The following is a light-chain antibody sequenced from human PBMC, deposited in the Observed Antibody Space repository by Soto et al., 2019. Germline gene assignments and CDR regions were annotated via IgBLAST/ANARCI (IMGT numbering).Light chain of an antibody. CDR1: QSVSSSY. CDR3: QQYNNSPFT. Sequence: EIVLTQSPGTLSLSPGERATLSCRASQSVSSSYLAWYQQTPGQAPRLLIYGASTRATGIPDRFSGSGSGTDFTLTISRLEPEDFAVYYCQQYNNSPFTFGGGAKVEIK. V-gene: IGKV3-20*01. J-gene: IGKJ4*01. CDR2: GAS.